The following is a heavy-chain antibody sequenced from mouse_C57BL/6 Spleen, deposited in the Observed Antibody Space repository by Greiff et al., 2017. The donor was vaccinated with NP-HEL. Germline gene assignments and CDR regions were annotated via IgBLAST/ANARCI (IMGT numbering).Heavy chain of an antibody. Sequence: EVQVVESGGGLVKPGGSLKLSCAASGFTFSSYAMSWVRQTPEKRLEWVATISDGGSYTYYPDNVKGRFTISRDNAKNNLYLQMSHLKSEDTAMYYCAREGVSSYFDYWGQGTTLTVSS. J-gene: IGHJ2*01. D-gene: IGHD1-1*01. CDR1: GFTFSSYA. CDR2: ISDGGSYT. V-gene: IGHV5-4*01. CDR3: AREGVSSYFDY.